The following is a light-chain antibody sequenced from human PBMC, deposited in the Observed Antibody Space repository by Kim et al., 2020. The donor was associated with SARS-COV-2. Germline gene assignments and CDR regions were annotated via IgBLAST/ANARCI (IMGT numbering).Light chain of an antibody. Sequence: SYELTQPPSVSVSPGQTASVTCSGDKLGDKYACWYQQKPGQSPVLVIYQDSKRPSGIPERFSGSNSGNAATLTISGTQAMDEADYYCQAWDSNTGVIGTGTKVTVL. CDR3: QAWDSNTGV. V-gene: IGLV3-1*01. CDR1: KLGDKY. CDR2: QDS. J-gene: IGLJ1*01.